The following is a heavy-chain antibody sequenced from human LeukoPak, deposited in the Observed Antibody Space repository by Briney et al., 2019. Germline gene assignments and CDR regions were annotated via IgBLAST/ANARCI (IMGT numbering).Heavy chain of an antibody. CDR2: IRSKAYGGTT. J-gene: IGHJ4*02. D-gene: IGHD3-22*01. V-gene: IGHV3-49*04. CDR3: TRGRRYYYDSSGYIKGYYFDY. CDR1: GLTFIDVW. Sequence: GGSLRLSCSASGLTFIDVWMNWVRQAPGKGLEWVGFIRSKAYGGTTEYAASVKGRFTISRDDSKSIAYLQMNSLKTEDTAVYYCTRGRRYYYDSSGYIKGYYFDYWGQGTLVTVSS.